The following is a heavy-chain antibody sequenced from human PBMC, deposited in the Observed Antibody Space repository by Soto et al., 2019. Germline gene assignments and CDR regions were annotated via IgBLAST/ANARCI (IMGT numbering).Heavy chain of an antibody. CDR2: IYYSGST. V-gene: IGHV4-59*08. CDR1: GGSISSYY. Sequence: QVQLQESGPGLVKPSETLSLTCTVSGGSISSYYWSWIRQPPGKGLEWIGYIYYSGSTNYNPSLKSRVTISVDTSKNQFSLKLSSVTAADTAVYYCARHSKPAATIWFDPWGQGTLVTVSS. J-gene: IGHJ5*02. D-gene: IGHD2-2*01. CDR3: ARHSKPAATIWFDP.